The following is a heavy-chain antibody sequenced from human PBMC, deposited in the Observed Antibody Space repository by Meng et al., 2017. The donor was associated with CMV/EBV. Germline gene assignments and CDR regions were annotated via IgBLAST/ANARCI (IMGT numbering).Heavy chain of an antibody. CDR2: ISAYNGNT. J-gene: IGHJ3*02. Sequence: ASVKVSCKASGYTFTSYGISWVRQAPGQGLEWMGWISAYNGNTNYAQKLQGRVTMTTDTSTSTAYMELRSLRSDDTAVYYCARLFRIAAIKGAFDIWGQGTMVTVSS. V-gene: IGHV1-18*01. CDR3: ARLFRIAAIKGAFDI. D-gene: IGHD6-13*01. CDR1: GYTFTSYG.